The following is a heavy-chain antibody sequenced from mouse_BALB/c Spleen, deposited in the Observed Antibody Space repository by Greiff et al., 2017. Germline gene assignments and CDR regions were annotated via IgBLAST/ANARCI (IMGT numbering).Heavy chain of an antibody. CDR2: ISYDGSN. J-gene: IGHJ3*01. D-gene: IGHD1-3*01. CDR3: AREAPRTPFAY. V-gene: IGHV3-6*02. CDR1: GYSITSGYF. Sequence: EVKLVESGPGLVKPSQSLSLTCSVTGYSITSGYFWNWIRQFPGNKLEWMGYISYDGSNNYNPSLKNRISITRDTSKNQFFLKLNSVTTEDTATYYCAREAPRTPFAYWGQGTLVTVSA.